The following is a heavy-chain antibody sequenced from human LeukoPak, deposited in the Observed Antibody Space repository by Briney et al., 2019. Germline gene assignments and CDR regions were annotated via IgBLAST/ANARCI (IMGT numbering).Heavy chain of an antibody. V-gene: IGHV3-7*03. CDR3: ATYYDILTGYYTTPIGY. J-gene: IGHJ4*02. Sequence: PGGSLRLSCAASGFTFSSYWMSWVRQAPGKGLEWVANIKQDGSDKYYVDSVKGRFTISRDNAKNSLYLQMNSLRAEDTAVYYCATYYDILTGYYTTPIGYWGQGTLVTVSS. CDR2: IKQDGSDK. D-gene: IGHD3-9*01. CDR1: GFTFSSYW.